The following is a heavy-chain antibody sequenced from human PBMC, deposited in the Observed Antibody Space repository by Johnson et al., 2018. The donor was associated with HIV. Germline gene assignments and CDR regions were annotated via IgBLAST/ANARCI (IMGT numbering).Heavy chain of an antibody. CDR1: GFTFSSYA. Sequence: QMLLVESGGGVVQPGRSLRLSCAASGFTFSSYAMHWVRQAPGKGLEWVAVISYDGNNKFQADSVKGRFTISRDNSKNTLYLQMNSLRAEETAVYYCAKVGGSHDYVWGSYPGNWGQGTMVIVSS. CDR3: AKVGGSHDYVWGSYPGN. V-gene: IGHV3-30-3*01. D-gene: IGHD3-16*02. J-gene: IGHJ3*01. CDR2: ISYDGNNK.